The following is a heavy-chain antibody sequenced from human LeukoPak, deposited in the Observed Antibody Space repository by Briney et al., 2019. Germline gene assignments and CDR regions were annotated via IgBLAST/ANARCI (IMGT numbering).Heavy chain of an antibody. CDR1: GYRFTSYW. V-gene: IGHV5-51*01. D-gene: IGHD5-18*01. CDR3: ARRDTAMVTGDAFDI. J-gene: IGHJ3*02. CDR2: IYPGDPDT. Sequence: GESLKISCKGSGYRFTSYWIGWVRQMPGKGLEWMGIIYPGDPDTRYSPSFQGQVTISADKSISTAYLQWSSLKASDTAMYYCARRDTAMVTGDAFDIWGQGTMVTVSS.